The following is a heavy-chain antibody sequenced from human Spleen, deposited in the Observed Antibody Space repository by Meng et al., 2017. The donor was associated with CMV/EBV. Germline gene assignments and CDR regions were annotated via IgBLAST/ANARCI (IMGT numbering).Heavy chain of an antibody. D-gene: IGHD3-16*02. CDR2: ISSSGNYI. Sequence: GGSLRLSCADSGFMFSSYTMHWVRQTPGKGLEWVSSISSSGNYIYYADSLKGRFTISRDNAKNSLYLQMNSLRAEDTAVYYCAIDVADVTTFGGVIVSPDNWGQGTLVTVSS. V-gene: IGHV3-21*01. CDR1: GFMFSSYT. J-gene: IGHJ4*02. CDR3: AIDVADVTTFGGVIVSPDN.